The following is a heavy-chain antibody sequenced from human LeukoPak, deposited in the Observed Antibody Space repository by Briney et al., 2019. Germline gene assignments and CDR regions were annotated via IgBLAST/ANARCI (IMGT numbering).Heavy chain of an antibody. D-gene: IGHD6-19*01. V-gene: IGHV1-69*13. J-gene: IGHJ4*02. CDR2: IIPIFGTA. CDR1: GGTFSSYA. Sequence: ASVKVSCKASGGTFSSYAISWVRQAPGQGLEWMGGIIPIFGTANYAQKFQGRVTITADESTSTAYTELSSLRSEDTAVYYCARAEGSSGWWGDYWGQGTLVTVSS. CDR3: ARAEGSSGWWGDY.